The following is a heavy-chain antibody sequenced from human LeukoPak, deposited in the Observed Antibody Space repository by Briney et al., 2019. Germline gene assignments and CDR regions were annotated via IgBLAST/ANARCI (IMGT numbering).Heavy chain of an antibody. J-gene: IGHJ5*02. CDR2: INPNSGGT. CDR3: ARDLHLHYDILNGGGSFDWFDP. D-gene: IGHD3-9*01. CDR1: GYTFTGYY. V-gene: IGHV1-2*06. Sequence: AAVTVSCKASGYTFTGYYMHWVGQAAGRGRAWMGRINPNSGGTNFAQKLQGRVTLTRDTSISTAYMELSRLRSDDTAVYYCARDLHLHYDILNGGGSFDWFDPWGQGTLVTVSS.